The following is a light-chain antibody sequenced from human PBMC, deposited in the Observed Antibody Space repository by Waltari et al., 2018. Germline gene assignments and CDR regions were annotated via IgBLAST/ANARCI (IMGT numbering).Light chain of an antibody. J-gene: IGLJ1*01. CDR1: NIGSKS. V-gene: IGLV3-21*03. CDR3: QVWDSSSDHYV. CDR2: DAS. Sequence: SYVLTQPPSVSLAPGKTARITWGGNNIGSKSEHWYQQKPGQAPVLVVYDASDRPSGIPERFSGSNSGNTATLTISRVEAGDEADYYCQVWDSSSDHYVFGTGTKVTVL.